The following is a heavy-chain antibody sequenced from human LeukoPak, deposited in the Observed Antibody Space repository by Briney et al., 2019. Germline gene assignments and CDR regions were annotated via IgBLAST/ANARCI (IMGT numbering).Heavy chain of an antibody. D-gene: IGHD6-13*01. CDR2: IYPGDSDT. Sequence: GESLKISCKGSGYSFTSYWVGWVRQMPGKGLEWMGIIYPGDSDTRYSPSFQGQVTISADKSISTAFLQWSSLKASDTAMYYCARQQVYGITAAGPAISYYYYYMDVWGKGTTVTISS. CDR1: GYSFTSYW. J-gene: IGHJ6*03. V-gene: IGHV5-51*01. CDR3: ARQQVYGITAAGPAISYYYYYMDV.